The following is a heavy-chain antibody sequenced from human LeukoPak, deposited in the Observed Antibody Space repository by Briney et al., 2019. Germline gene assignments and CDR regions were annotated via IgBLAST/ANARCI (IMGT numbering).Heavy chain of an antibody. CDR2: ISSNGDNI. CDR1: GFTFSNYA. CDR3: TIMHRYYDGSGYWVQ. D-gene: IGHD3-22*01. V-gene: IGHV3-23*01. J-gene: IGHJ4*02. Sequence: PGGSLRLSCAASGFTFSNYAMSWVRQAPGKGLEWVSAISSNGDNIYYADSVKGRFTISRDNSKNTLYMQMNSMRAEDTAVYYCTIMHRYYDGSGYWVQWGQGTLVTVSS.